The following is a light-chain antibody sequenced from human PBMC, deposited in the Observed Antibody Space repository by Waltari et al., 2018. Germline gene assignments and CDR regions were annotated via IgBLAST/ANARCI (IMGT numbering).Light chain of an antibody. J-gene: IGLJ1*01. CDR1: SSDVGGYKY. CDR2: DVS. CDR3: SSYTTSNTLV. V-gene: IGLV2-14*03. Sequence: QSALTQPASVSGPPGQSITISCTGTSSDVGGYKYVSWYQQHPGKAPKLMIYDVSNRPSGVSNRFSGSKSGNTASLTISGLQAEDEADYYCSSYTTSNTLVFGTGTNVIVL.